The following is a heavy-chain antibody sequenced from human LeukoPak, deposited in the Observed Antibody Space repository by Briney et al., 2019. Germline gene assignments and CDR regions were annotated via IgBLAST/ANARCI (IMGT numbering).Heavy chain of an antibody. CDR2: ISYDGSNK. D-gene: IGHD5-24*01. J-gene: IGHJ6*02. CDR3: AKAKTATITRYYYGMDV. CDR1: GFTFSSYG. Sequence: GGSLRLSCAASGFTFSSYGMHWVRQAPGKGLEWVAVISYDGSNKYYADSVKGRFTISRDNSKNTLYLQMNSLRAEDTAVYYCAKAKTATITRYYYGMDVWGQGTTVTVSS. V-gene: IGHV3-30*18.